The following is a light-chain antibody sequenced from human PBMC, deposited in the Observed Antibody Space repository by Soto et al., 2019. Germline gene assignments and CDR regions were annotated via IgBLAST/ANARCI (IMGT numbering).Light chain of an antibody. CDR1: NSDVGAYNY. CDR3: SSYTSNSILVV. CDR2: EVS. J-gene: IGLJ2*01. Sequence: QSALTQPASVSGSPGQSITICCTGTNSDVGAYNYVSWYQQHPGKAPKLMIYEVSNRPSGVSNRFSGSKSDNTASLTISGLQAEDEADYYCSSYTSNSILVVFGEGTKLTVL. V-gene: IGLV2-14*01.